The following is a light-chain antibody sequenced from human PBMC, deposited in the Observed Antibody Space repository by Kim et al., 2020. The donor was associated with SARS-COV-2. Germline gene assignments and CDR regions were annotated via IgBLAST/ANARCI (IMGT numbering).Light chain of an antibody. CDR2: DAS. V-gene: IGKV3-11*01. Sequence: LSPGERAPLSCRASQSVSSYLAWYQQKPGQAPRLLIYDASNRATGIPARFSGSGSGTDFTLTISSLEPEDFAVYYCQQRSNWPFTFGGGTKVEIK. J-gene: IGKJ4*01. CDR1: QSVSSY. CDR3: QQRSNWPFT.